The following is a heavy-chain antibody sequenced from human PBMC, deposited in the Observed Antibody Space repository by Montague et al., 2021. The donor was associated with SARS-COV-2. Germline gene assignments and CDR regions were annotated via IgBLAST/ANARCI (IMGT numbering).Heavy chain of an antibody. CDR3: ARESGDTAMVGGMDV. CDR2: IKQDGSEK. J-gene: IGHJ6*02. D-gene: IGHD5-18*01. V-gene: IGHV3-7*03. Sequence: SLRLSCAASGFTFSSYWMRWVRQAPGKGLEWVANIKQDGSEKYYVDSVKGRFTISRDNAKNSLYLQMNSLRAEDTAVYYCARESGDTAMVGGMDVWGQGTTVTVSS. CDR1: GFTFSSYW.